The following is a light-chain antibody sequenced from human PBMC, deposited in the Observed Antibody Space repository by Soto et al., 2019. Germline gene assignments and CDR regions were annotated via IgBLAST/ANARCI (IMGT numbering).Light chain of an antibody. CDR1: QSISSY. CDR2: AAS. Sequence: DIHITHSPSSLSSSLVDNVTITCRASQSISSYLNWYQQKPGKAPKLLIYAASSLQSGVPSRFSGSGSGTDFTLTISSLQPEDFATYYCQQSYSTLWTFGQGTKVDIK. V-gene: IGKV1-39*01. J-gene: IGKJ1*01. CDR3: QQSYSTLWT.